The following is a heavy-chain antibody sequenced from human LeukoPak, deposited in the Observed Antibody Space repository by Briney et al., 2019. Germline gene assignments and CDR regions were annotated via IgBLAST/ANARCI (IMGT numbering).Heavy chain of an antibody. J-gene: IGHJ3*02. D-gene: IGHD3-10*01. CDR1: RFTFNSYA. V-gene: IGHV3-23*01. CDR2: ISGSGGST. CDR3: AKDPDYYGSGSYYTAFDI. Sequence: SGGSLRLSCAASRFTFNSYAMSWVRQAPGKGLEWVSAISGSGGSTYYADSVKGRFTISRDNSKNTLYLQMNSLRAEDTAVYYCAKDPDYYGSGSYYTAFDIWGQGIMVTVSS.